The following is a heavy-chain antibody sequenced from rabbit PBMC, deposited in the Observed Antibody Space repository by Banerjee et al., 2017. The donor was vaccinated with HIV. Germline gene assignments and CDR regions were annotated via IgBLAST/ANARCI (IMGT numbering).Heavy chain of an antibody. CDR1: GFSFSSYW. CDR2: IWPGSSGST. V-gene: IGHV1S45*01. D-gene: IGHD1-1*01. CDR3: ARDTGYGSTSGHPTRLDL. Sequence: QEQLEESGGDLVKPEGSLTLTCTASGFSFSSYWIYWVRQAPGKGLEWIACIWPGSSGSTYYASWAKGRFTISKTSSTTVTLQMTSLTAADTATYFCARDTGYGSTSGHPTRLDLWGPGTLVTVS. J-gene: IGHJ3*01.